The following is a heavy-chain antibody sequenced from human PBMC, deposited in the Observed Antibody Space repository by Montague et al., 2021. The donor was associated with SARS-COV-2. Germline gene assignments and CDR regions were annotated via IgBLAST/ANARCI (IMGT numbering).Heavy chain of an antibody. V-gene: IGHV4-59*01. D-gene: IGHD5-18*01. CDR3: AGISQYSSGIYYHGLDV. Sequence: SETLSLTCTVSGGSISSCYYGWFRQPPAKGLEWLVYINYSGSTNXNPSLNSRVTISVDTSTNQFSLKMSSVTAADTAVAYYAGISQYSSGIYYHGLDVWGQGTPVTVSS. CDR1: GGSISSCY. CDR2: INYSGST. J-gene: IGHJ6*02.